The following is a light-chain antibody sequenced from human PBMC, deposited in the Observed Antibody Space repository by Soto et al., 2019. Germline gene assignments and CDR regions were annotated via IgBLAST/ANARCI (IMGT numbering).Light chain of an antibody. J-gene: IGKJ1*01. CDR3: QQYDNWPQT. Sequence: EIVMTQCPATLSVSPGERSTLSCRASQSISSNLAWYQQKPGQAPRLLMFRTSSRATGFPARFSGRGSGTEFTLTISSLQSVDFAVYYCQQYDNWPQTFGQGTKVDIK. V-gene: IGKV3-15*01. CDR2: RTS. CDR1: QSISSN.